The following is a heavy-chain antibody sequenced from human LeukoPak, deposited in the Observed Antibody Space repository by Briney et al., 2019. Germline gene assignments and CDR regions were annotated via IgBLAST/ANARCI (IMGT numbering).Heavy chain of an antibody. CDR2: ISYDGTNK. Sequence: GGSLRLSCAASGFTFSSYGMHWVRQAPGKGLEWVSVISYDGTNKYYADSVKGRFTISRDNSKNTLYLQMNSLKAEDTALYYCARQMATILDGILDYWGQGTLVTVSS. CDR3: ARQMATILDGILDY. CDR1: GFTFSSYG. V-gene: IGHV3-30*03. J-gene: IGHJ4*02. D-gene: IGHD5-24*01.